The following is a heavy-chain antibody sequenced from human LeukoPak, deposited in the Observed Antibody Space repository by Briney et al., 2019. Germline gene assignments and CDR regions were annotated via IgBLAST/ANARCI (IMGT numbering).Heavy chain of an antibody. V-gene: IGHV5-51*01. D-gene: IGHD2-2*01. CDR1: GYSFTSYW. CDR3: ARWVVPAAITGAWFDP. J-gene: IGHJ5*02. Sequence: GESLKISCKGSGYSFTSYWIGWVRQLPGKGLEWMGIIYPGDSDTRYSPSFQGQVTISADKSIRTAYLQWSSLKASDTAMYSCARWVVPAAITGAWFDPWGQGTLVTVSS. CDR2: IYPGDSDT.